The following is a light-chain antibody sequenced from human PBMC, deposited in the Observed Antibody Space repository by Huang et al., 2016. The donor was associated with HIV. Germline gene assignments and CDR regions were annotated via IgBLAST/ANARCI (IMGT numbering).Light chain of an antibody. CDR3: QQYNSYSWT. CDR2: KAS. Sequence: DIQLTQSPSTLSASVGDRVTITCRASQSISSWFAWYHQKPGKAPKLLIYKASSLESGVPSRFSGSGSGTEFTLTSSSLQPDDFATYYCQQYNSYSWTFGQGTKVEIK. J-gene: IGKJ1*01. V-gene: IGKV1-5*03. CDR1: QSISSW.